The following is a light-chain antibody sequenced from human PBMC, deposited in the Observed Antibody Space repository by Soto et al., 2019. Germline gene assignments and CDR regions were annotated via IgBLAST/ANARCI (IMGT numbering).Light chain of an antibody. J-gene: IGKJ4*01. V-gene: IGKV1-9*01. Sequence: DIQLTQSPSFLSASVGDRVTISCRASQDISSNLAWYQQTPGKAPKLLIYAASTLHSGIASGFGGSGSGTEFTLIITNLQAEDFATYYCQKVKTYPLPCGGGTKVEIK. CDR2: AAS. CDR3: QKVKTYPLP. CDR1: QDISSN.